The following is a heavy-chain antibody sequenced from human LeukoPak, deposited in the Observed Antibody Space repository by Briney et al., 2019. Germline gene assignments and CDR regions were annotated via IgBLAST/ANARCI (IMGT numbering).Heavy chain of an antibody. D-gene: IGHD6-19*01. J-gene: IGHJ3*02. CDR2: ISYDGSNK. CDR1: GFTFSSYA. Sequence: GRSLRLSCAASGFTFSSYAMDWVRQAEGKGLEWVAVISYDGSNKYYAASVKGRFTISRDNSKNTLYLQMNSLRAEDTAVYYCATNIAVAAIGYAFDIWGQGTMVTVSS. CDR3: ATNIAVAAIGYAFDI. V-gene: IGHV3-30-3*01.